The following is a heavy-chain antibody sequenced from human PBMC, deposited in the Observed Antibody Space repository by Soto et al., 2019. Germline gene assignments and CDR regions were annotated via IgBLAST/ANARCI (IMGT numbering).Heavy chain of an antibody. CDR2: ISYDGNNK. J-gene: IGHJ4*02. CDR3: ARAAPRYCSGGSCYSGRDY. Sequence: GGSLRLSCAASGFTYSTYTMHWVRQAPGKGLEWVAVISYDGNNKFYADSVKGRFTISRDSTKQTLYLQMNSLRPDDTAMYYCARAAPRYCSGGSCYSGRDYWGQGTLVTVSS. CDR1: GFTYSTYT. V-gene: IGHV3-30-3*01. D-gene: IGHD2-15*01.